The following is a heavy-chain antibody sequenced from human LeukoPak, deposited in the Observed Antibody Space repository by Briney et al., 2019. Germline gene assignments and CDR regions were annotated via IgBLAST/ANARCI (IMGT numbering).Heavy chain of an antibody. V-gene: IGHV3-33*01. CDR1: GFTFSGYG. CDR2: IWSDGSNK. Sequence: GKSLRLSCATSGFTFSGYGMHWVRQAPGKGLEWVTVIWSDGSNKYYADSVKGRFTISRDNSKNTLYLQMNSLRAEDTAVYYCATPGVAVAGTFPWVDYWGQGTLVTVTS. D-gene: IGHD6-19*01. J-gene: IGHJ4*02. CDR3: ATPGVAVAGTFPWVDY.